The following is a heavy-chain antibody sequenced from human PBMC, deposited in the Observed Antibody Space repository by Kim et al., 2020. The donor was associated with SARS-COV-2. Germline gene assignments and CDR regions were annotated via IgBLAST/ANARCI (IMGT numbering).Heavy chain of an antibody. CDR3: ATEQPSTV. J-gene: IGHJ4*02. CDR1: GFTFSSYA. D-gene: IGHD2-2*01. CDR2: ISSGGGTT. Sequence: GGSLRLSCAASGFTFSSYAMSWVRQAPGKGLEWVSAISSGGGTTYYADSAKGRFTISRDNSKSTLSLQMNSLRAEDTAVYYCATEQPSTVWGQGTLVTVSS. V-gene: IGHV3-23*01.